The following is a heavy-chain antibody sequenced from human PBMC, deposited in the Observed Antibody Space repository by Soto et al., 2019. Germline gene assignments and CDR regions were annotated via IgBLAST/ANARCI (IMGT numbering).Heavy chain of an antibody. Sequence: GGSLRLSCAASGFSFSGSAMDWVRQATGKGLEWVGHIRSKSNNYATTYDASVKGRFAISRDDSKNMVYLQMNSLKTEDTGIYYFTTDSYSTMIVARFDYWGHGTLVTVSS. CDR2: IRSKSNNYAT. V-gene: IGHV3-73*01. CDR1: GFSFSGSA. CDR3: TTDSYSTMIVARFDY. J-gene: IGHJ4*01. D-gene: IGHD3-22*01.